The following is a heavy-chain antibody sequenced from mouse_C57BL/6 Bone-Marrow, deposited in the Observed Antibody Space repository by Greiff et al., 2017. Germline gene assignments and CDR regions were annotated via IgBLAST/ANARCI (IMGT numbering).Heavy chain of an antibody. CDR1: GYTFTSYG. V-gene: IGHV1-81*01. D-gene: IGHD4-1*01. J-gene: IGHJ3*01. Sequence: QVQLQQSGAELARPGASVKLSCKASGYTFTSYGISWVKQRTGQGLEWIGEIYPRSGNTYYNEKFKGKATLTADKSSSTACMELRGLTSEDSAVYFCARLGGAWFAYWGQGTLVTVSA. CDR2: IYPRSGNT. CDR3: ARLGGAWFAY.